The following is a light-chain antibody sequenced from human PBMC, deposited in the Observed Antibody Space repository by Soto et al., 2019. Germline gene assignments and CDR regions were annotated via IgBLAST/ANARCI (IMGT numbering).Light chain of an antibody. J-gene: IGKJ1*01. Sequence: EIVLTQSPATLSLSPGKIATLSCRASQSVSSYLAWYQQKPGQAPRLLIYDASNRATGIPARFSGSGSGTDFTLTISSLEPEDFAVYYCQQRSNWPTFGQGTKVDIK. CDR1: QSVSSY. CDR3: QQRSNWPT. V-gene: IGKV3-11*01. CDR2: DAS.